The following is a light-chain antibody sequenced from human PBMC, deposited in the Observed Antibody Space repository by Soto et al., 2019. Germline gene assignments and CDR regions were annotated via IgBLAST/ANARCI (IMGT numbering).Light chain of an antibody. CDR2: AAS. Sequence: IQMTQSPSSLSESVGDRVTITCRASQSISNYLNWYQQKPGKAPKLLIYAASSMQSGVPSRFSGSGSETDFTLTISSLQPDDSATYYCQQSFSPLWTFGQGTKGEV. CDR1: QSISNY. V-gene: IGKV1-39*01. CDR3: QQSFSPLWT. J-gene: IGKJ1*01.